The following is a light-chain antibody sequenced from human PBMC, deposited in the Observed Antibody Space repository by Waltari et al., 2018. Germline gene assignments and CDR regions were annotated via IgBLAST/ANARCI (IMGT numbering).Light chain of an antibody. CDR2: GAS. CDR1: QSVRSY. J-gene: IGKJ1*01. Sequence: VILTQSPATLSLSPGERATLSCRASQSVRSYLAWYQQKPGQAPRLLIYGASSRATGSPDRFSGSGSGTEFTLTISSLEPEDFAVYYCQKYSSSPWTFGQGTKVEIK. V-gene: IGKV3-20*01. CDR3: QKYSSSPWT.